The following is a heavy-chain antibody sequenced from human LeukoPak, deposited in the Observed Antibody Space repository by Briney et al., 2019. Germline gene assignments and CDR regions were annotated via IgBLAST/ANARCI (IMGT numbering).Heavy chain of an antibody. Sequence: ASVKVSCKASGYTFTGYYMHWVRQAPGQGLEWMGWINPNSGGTNYAQKFQGWVTMTRDTSISTAYMELSRLRSDDTAVYYCARDRDPGRPCDYWGQGTLVTVSS. J-gene: IGHJ4*02. CDR3: ARDRDPGRPCDY. D-gene: IGHD3-10*01. CDR2: INPNSGGT. CDR1: GYTFTGYY. V-gene: IGHV1-2*04.